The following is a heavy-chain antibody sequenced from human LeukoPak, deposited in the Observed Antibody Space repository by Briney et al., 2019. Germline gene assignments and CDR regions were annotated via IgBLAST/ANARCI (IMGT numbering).Heavy chain of an antibody. D-gene: IGHD3-22*01. V-gene: IGHV3-11*06. CDR2: ISGSSSDT. CDR3: ARVNPISSGFYAY. J-gene: IGHJ4*01. CDR1: GFTFSDYF. Sequence: CAASGFTFSDYFMTWIRQAPGKGLEWVSYISGSSSDTNYAYIVEAPFPKSRDNAKNSLCLQMNSLRAEDTAVYYCARVNPISSGFYAYWG.